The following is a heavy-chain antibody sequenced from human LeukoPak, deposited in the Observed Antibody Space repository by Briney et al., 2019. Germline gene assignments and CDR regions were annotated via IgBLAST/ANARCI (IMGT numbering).Heavy chain of an antibody. Sequence: PGGSLRLSCAASGFSFSSHWMHWVRQTPGKGLVWVARINGDGTTSSHADSVKGRFTISRDNAKNTLYLQMNSLRAEDTAMYYCAKRIITFDSWGQGTLVTVSS. CDR3: AKRIITFDS. D-gene: IGHD3-22*01. V-gene: IGHV3-74*01. CDR1: GFSFSSHW. CDR2: INGDGTTS. J-gene: IGHJ4*02.